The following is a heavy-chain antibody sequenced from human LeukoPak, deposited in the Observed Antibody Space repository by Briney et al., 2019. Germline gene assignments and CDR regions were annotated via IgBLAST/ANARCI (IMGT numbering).Heavy chain of an antibody. CDR3: ARTGGSFYYYYYMGV. V-gene: IGHV4-39*07. D-gene: IGHD1-26*01. J-gene: IGHJ6*03. Sequence: SETLSLTCTVSGDSIRSSRYYWGWIRQTPGKGLEWIGSIYYSGSTYYNPSLKSRVTISVDTSKKQFSLKLSSVTAADTAVYYCARTGGSFYYYYYMGVWAKGTTVTVSS. CDR2: IYYSGST. CDR1: GDSIRSSRYY.